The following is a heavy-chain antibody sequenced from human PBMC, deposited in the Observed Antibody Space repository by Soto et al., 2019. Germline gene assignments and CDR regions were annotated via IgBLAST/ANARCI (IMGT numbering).Heavy chain of an antibody. CDR1: VCTFPSCF. V-gene: IGHV1-46*01. Sequence: ASVNVSCKASVCTFPSCFRQWLRQSPGQVLEWMGTINPSGGSTSYAKKLQGRVTMTRDTSTSTVYMELSSLRSEDTAVYYCARDGQYSYGYGMDVWGQGITVTVSS. CDR3: ARDGQYSYGYGMDV. CDR2: INPSGGST. J-gene: IGHJ6*02. D-gene: IGHD5-18*01.